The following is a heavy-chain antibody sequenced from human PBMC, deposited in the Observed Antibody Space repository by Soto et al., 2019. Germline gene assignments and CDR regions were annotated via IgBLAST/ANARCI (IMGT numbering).Heavy chain of an antibody. Sequence: SATLSLTCTVSGVSISSYFWSWLRQPPGKGLEWIGYIYYSGSTNYNPSLKSRVTISVDTSKNQFSLKLSSVTAADTAVYYCARGYYDILTGYYGYYYYGMDVWGQGTTVT. CDR2: IYYSGST. J-gene: IGHJ6*02. CDR3: ARGYYDILTGYYGYYYYGMDV. D-gene: IGHD3-9*01. CDR1: GVSISSYF. V-gene: IGHV4-59*08.